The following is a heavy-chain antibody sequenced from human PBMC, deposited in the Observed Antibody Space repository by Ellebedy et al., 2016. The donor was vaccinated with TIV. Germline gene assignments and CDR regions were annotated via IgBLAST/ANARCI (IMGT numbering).Heavy chain of an antibody. D-gene: IGHD7-27*01. CDR2: INHSGRT. V-gene: IGHV4-34*01. CDR1: GGSFSSYS. Sequence: GSLRLSCAVFGGSFSSYSWSWIRQPPGKGLEWLGEINHSGRTNYNPSLKSRVTVAVDTSKNQFSLQLTSVTAADAAVYYCARVLRVPINGADAFDIWGQGTMVTISA. CDR3: ARVLRVPINGADAFDI. J-gene: IGHJ3*02.